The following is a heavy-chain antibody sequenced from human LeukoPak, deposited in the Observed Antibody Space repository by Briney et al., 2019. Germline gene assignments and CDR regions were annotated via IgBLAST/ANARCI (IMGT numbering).Heavy chain of an antibody. CDR3: ARDSLHYYSYYMDV. CDR2: IYNTGST. V-gene: IGHV4-61*02. Sequence: SETLSLTCTVSGGSISSSSYYWSWIRQPAGKGLEWIGRIYNTGSTNYNPSLKSRVTMSVDTSKNQFSLKLNSVTAADTAVYYCARDSLHYYSYYMDVWGKGTTVTVSS. CDR1: GGSISSSSYY. J-gene: IGHJ6*03.